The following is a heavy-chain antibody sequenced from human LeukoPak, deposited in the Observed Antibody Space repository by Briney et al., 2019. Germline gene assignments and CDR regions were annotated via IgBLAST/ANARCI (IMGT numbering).Heavy chain of an antibody. Sequence: PSETLSLTCTVSGGSISSGDYYWSWIRQPPGKGLEWIGYIYYSGSTYYNPSLKSRVTISVDTSKNQFSLKLSSVTAADTAVYYCARGGDFDWSLGTTHAFDIWGQGTMVTVSS. CDR3: ARGGDFDWSLGTTHAFDI. D-gene: IGHD3-9*01. CDR2: IYYSGST. J-gene: IGHJ3*02. V-gene: IGHV4-30-4*08. CDR1: GGSISSGDYY.